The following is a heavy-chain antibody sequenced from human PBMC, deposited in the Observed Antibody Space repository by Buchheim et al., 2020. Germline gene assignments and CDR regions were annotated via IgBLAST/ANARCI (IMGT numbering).Heavy chain of an antibody. J-gene: IGHJ5*02. CDR2: VSYSGST. Sequence: QVQLQESGPGLVKPSETLSLTCNVSGGSVHGYFWSWIRQPPGKGLEWIGCVSYSGSTHYNPSLESRVTISVDTSKHQFSLKLTYVTAADTAVYYCARGLTGGLSPFDPWGQGTL. CDR1: GGSVHGYF. V-gene: IGHV4-59*02. CDR3: ARGLTGGLSPFDP. D-gene: IGHD2-8*02.